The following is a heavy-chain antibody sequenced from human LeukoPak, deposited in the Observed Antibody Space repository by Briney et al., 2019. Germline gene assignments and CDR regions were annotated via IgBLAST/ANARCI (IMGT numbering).Heavy chain of an antibody. CDR2: IYYSGST. CDR1: GGSISSSSYY. V-gene: IGHV4-39*01. D-gene: IGHD3-3*01. J-gene: IGHJ6*02. Sequence: PSETLSLTCTVSGGSISSSSYYWGWIRQPPGKGREWIVSIYYSGSTYYNPSLKSRVTISVDTSKNQFSLKLSSVTAADTAVYYCARRYDFWSGYPYGMDVWGQGTTVTVSS. CDR3: ARRYDFWSGYPYGMDV.